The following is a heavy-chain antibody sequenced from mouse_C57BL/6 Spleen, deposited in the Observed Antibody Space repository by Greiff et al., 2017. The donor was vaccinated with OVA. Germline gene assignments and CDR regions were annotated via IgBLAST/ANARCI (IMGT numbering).Heavy chain of an antibody. CDR3: TRTHYYGSSYPHYYAMDY. CDR2: IYPGNSDT. J-gene: IGHJ4*01. V-gene: IGHV1-5*01. CDR1: GYTFTSYW. D-gene: IGHD1-1*01. Sequence: VQLQQSGTVLARPGASVKMSCKTSGYTFTSYWMHWVKQRPGQGLEWIGAIYPGNSDTSYNQKFKGKAKLTAVTSASTAYMELSSLTNEDSAVYYCTRTHYYGSSYPHYYAMDYWGQGTSVTVSS.